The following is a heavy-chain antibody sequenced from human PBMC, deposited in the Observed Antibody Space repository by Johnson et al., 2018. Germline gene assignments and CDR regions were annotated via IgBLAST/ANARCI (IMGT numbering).Heavy chain of an antibody. CDR1: GFTFSSYG. V-gene: IGHV3-30*18. D-gene: IGHD2-2*01. CDR2: ISYDGSNE. J-gene: IGHJ6*03. CDR3: AKDHRIEPAATFPYYYYYYMDV. Sequence: QVQLVQSGGGVVQPGRSLRLSCAASGFTFSSYGMHWVRQAPGKGLEWVAVISYDGSNEYYAGSVKGRFTIPRDNSKNTLYLQMNSLRAEDTAVYHCAKDHRIEPAATFPYYYYYYMDVWGKGTTVTVSS.